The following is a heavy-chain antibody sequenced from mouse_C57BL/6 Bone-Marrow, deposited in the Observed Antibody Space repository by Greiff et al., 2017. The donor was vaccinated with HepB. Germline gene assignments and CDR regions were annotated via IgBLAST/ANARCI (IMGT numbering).Heavy chain of an antibody. CDR2: ISDGGSYT. V-gene: IGHV5-4*01. Sequence: EVQLVESGGGLVKPGGSLKLSCAASGFTFSSYAMSWVRQTPEKRLEWVATISDGGSYTYYPDNVKGRFTISRDNAKNNLYLQMSHLKSEDTAMYYCAGDGFSYAMDYWGQGTSVTVSS. J-gene: IGHJ4*01. D-gene: IGHD2-2*01. CDR1: GFTFSSYA. CDR3: AGDGFSYAMDY.